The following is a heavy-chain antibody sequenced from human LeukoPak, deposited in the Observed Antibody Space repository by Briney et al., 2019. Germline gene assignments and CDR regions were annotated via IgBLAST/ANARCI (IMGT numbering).Heavy chain of an antibody. CDR1: GGSFSGYY. D-gene: IGHD3-22*01. CDR2: INHSGST. V-gene: IGHV4-34*01. CDR3: ARVTGYMIEDYFDY. J-gene: IGHJ4*02. Sequence: SETLSLTCAVYGGSFSGYYWSWIRQPPGKGLEWIGEINHSGSTNYNPSLKSRGTISVDTSKNQFSLKLRSVTAADTAVYYCARVTGYMIEDYFDYWGQGTLVTVSS.